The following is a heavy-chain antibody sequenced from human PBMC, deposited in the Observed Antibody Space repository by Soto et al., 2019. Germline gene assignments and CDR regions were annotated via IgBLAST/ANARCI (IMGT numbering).Heavy chain of an antibody. V-gene: IGHV3-23*01. D-gene: IGHD3-10*01. CDR3: AKGRGGNNRYSFDY. J-gene: IGHJ4*02. CDR2: ITSDGGIT. Sequence: EVQLLESGGGLVQPGGSLRLSCAASGFTFSSYAMSWVRQAPGKGLEWVSTITSDGGITYYVDSVKGRFTISRDNSKNTRYLQMNSLSAEDTAVYYCAKGRGGNNRYSFDYWGQGTLVTVSS. CDR1: GFTFSSYA.